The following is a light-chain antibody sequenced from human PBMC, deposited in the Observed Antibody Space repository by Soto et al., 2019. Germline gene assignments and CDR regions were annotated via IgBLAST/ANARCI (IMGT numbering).Light chain of an antibody. V-gene: IGLV2-8*01. CDR1: SSDVGAYTY. CDR2: EVT. J-gene: IGLJ1*01. CDR3: SSYAGSNNFPYV. Sequence: QSVLTQPPSASGSPGQSVTISCTGTSSDVGAYTYVSWYQQHPGKAPKLMIYEVTKRPSGVPDRFSGSKSGNTASLTVSVLQAEDEAEYYCSSYAGSNNFPYVFGTGTKVTVL.